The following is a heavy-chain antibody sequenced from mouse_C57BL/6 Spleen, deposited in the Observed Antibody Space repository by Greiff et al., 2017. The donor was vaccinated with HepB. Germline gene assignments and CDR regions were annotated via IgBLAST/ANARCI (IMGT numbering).Heavy chain of an antibody. CDR1: GYTFTSYW. CDR2: IDPSDSYT. D-gene: IGHD2-4*01. J-gene: IGHJ2*01. CDR3: ARAPGDYDENYFDY. Sequence: QVQLQQPGAELVRPGTSVKLSCKASGYTFTSYWMHWVKQRPGQGLEWIGVIDPSDSYTNYNQKFKGKATLTVDTSSSTAYMQLSSLTSEDSAVYYCARAPGDYDENYFDYWGQGTTLTVSS. V-gene: IGHV1-59*01.